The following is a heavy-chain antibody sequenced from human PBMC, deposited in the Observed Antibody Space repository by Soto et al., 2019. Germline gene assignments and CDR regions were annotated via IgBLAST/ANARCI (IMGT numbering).Heavy chain of an antibody. D-gene: IGHD3-22*01. Sequence: GGSLRLSCAASGFTFNSYAMSWVRQAPEKGLEWVSTIIGSGGSTYYADSVKGRFSVSRDNSKNTLYLQMNSLRAEDTAVYYCAKDRNYYDSSGYDYWGQGPLVTVSS. CDR2: IIGSGGST. CDR1: GFTFNSYA. CDR3: AKDRNYYDSSGYDY. V-gene: IGHV3-23*01. J-gene: IGHJ4*02.